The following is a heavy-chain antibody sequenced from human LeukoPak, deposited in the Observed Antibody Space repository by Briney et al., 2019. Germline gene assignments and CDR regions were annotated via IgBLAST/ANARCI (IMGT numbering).Heavy chain of an antibody. D-gene: IGHD5-12*01. CDR3: ARDRIVARDYYYYGMDV. CDR1: GGSVSSGTYY. Sequence: SETLSLTCTVSGGSVSSGTYYWSWIRQPPGKGLEWIGHIYYSGSTNYNPSLKSRVTISVDTSKSQFSLKLSSVTAADTAVYYCARDRIVARDYYYYGMDVWGQGTTVTVSS. J-gene: IGHJ6*02. V-gene: IGHV4-61*01. CDR2: IYYSGST.